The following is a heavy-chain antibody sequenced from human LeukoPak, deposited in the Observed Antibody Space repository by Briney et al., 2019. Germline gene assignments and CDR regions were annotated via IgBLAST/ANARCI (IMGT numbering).Heavy chain of an antibody. D-gene: IGHD3-9*01. J-gene: IGHJ4*02. CDR2: TPYDGGRK. CDR3: VKDRKDDRLSSLDS. CDR1: GFTFSSYA. Sequence: PGGSLRLSCAASGFTFSSYAMSWVRQAPGKGLEWVAFTPYDGGRKYHADSLKGRFTISRDNSKNTLYLQMNSLRVEDTAVYYCVKDRKDDRLSSLDSWGQGTLVTVSS. V-gene: IGHV3-30*02.